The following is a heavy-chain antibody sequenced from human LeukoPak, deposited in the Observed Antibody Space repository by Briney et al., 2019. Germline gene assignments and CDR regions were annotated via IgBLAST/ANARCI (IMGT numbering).Heavy chain of an antibody. CDR1: GGSISSSSYY. V-gene: IGHV4-39*07. Sequence: SQTLSLTCTVSGGSISSSSYYWGWIRQPPGKGLEWIGSIYYSGSTYCNPSLKSRVTISVDTSKNQFSLKLSSVTAADTAVYYCARVLSRGVIDYWGQGTLVTVSS. D-gene: IGHD3-10*01. CDR2: IYYSGST. J-gene: IGHJ4*02. CDR3: ARVLSRGVIDY.